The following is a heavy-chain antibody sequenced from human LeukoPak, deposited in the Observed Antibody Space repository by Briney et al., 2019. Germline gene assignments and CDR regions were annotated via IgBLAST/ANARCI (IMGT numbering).Heavy chain of an antibody. D-gene: IGHD6-19*01. CDR3: ARDQWLAYYYHGMDV. J-gene: IGHJ6*02. CDR1: GFTFSSYW. V-gene: IGHV3-48*03. Sequence: EPGGSLRLSCAASGFTFSSYWMHWVRQAPGKGLEWVSYITNNGTTIYYADSVKGRFTISRDNAENSLYLQMNSLRAEDTAIYYCARDQWLAYYYHGMDVWGQGTTVTVSS. CDR2: ITNNGTTI.